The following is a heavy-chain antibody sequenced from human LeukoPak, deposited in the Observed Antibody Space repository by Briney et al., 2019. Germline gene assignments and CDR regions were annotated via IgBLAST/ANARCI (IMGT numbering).Heavy chain of an antibody. CDR2: MNPNSGNT. CDR1: GYTFTSYD. J-gene: IGHJ4*02. Sequence: ASVKVSCKASGYTFTSYDINWVRQATEQGLEWMGWMNPNSGNTGYAQKFQGRVTMTRNTSISTAYMELSSLRSEDTAVYYCARVGSGAIPIAVAGWGNDYWGQGTLVTVSS. D-gene: IGHD6-19*01. CDR3: ARVGSGAIPIAVAGWGNDY. V-gene: IGHV1-8*01.